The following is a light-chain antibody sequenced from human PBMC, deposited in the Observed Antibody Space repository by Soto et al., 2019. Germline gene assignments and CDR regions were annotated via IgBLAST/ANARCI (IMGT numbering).Light chain of an antibody. J-gene: IGKJ2*01. Sequence: DVQMTQSPSSLSASVGDRVTITCRASRDISSSLAWYQQKPGKVPKLLIYAASTLHAGVQSRFSGSGSGTFFTLTINSLQPEDVATYCCQQYNSAPNTFGRGTRLEIK. CDR2: AAS. CDR3: QQYNSAPNT. CDR1: RDISSS. V-gene: IGKV1-27*01.